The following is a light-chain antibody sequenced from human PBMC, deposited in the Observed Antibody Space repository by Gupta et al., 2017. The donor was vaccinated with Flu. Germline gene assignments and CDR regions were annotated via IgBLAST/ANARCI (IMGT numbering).Light chain of an antibody. J-gene: IGLJ1*01. CDR1: VGNYNV. Sequence: VGNYNVVSWYQQHPGKAPKLIISEATKRASGISDRFSGSKSGITASLTISGLQAEDEADYYCCSYTTADTHVFGTGTKVTVL. CDR3: CSYTTADTHV. CDR2: EAT. V-gene: IGLV2-23*01.